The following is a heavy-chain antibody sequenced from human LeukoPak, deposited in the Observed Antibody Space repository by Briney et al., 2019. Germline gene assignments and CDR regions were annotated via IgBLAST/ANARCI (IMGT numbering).Heavy chain of an antibody. J-gene: IGHJ5*02. CDR3: ARGQVPAARGYNWFDH. CDR2: INARGDT. CDR1: GWSFNDYY. D-gene: IGHD2-2*01. V-gene: IGHV4-34*01. Sequence: PSETLSLTCAVYGWSFNDYYWNWIRQPPGKGLEWIGEINARGDTNYNPALKSRVTISVDTSKKQFSLRLTSMLAADTALYYCARGQVPAARGYNWFDHWGQGTLVTVSS.